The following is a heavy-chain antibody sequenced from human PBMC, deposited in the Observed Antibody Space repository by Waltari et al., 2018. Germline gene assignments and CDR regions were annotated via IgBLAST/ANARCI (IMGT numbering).Heavy chain of an antibody. CDR1: GFPFSNFR. CDR2: IGTTTSHI. D-gene: IGHD3-3*01. CDR3: VREEYDPRDY. V-gene: IGHV3-21*01. Sequence: EVQLVESGGGLVKPGGSLSPSCEASGFPFSNFRMIWVRQAPGKGLEWVSLIGTTTSHIFYADSVRGRFTISRDNANKSLFLQMNSLRVEDTAVYYCVREEYDPRDYWGQGTLVTVSS. J-gene: IGHJ4*02.